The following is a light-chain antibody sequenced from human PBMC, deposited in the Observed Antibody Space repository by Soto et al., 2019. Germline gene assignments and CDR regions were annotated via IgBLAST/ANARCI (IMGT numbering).Light chain of an antibody. Sequence: IQIAHSSFHLSSYVWDSVTNPLRASQSISSWLAWYQQKPGKAPKLLIYDVSSLESGVPSKFSGSGSGTEFTLTIITLQPDDFATYYCQQYNTYPLTFGGGTKVDI. CDR2: DVS. CDR1: QSISSW. V-gene: IGKV1-5*01. CDR3: QQYNTYPLT. J-gene: IGKJ4*01.